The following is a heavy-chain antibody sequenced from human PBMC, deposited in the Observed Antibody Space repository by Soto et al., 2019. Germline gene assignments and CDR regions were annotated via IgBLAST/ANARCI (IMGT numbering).Heavy chain of an antibody. J-gene: IGHJ6*02. CDR1: GDSVSSNSAA. CDR3: ARDPNYYGKDV. V-gene: IGHV6-1*01. CDR2: TYYRSKWYN. Sequence: SQTLSLTCAISGDSVSSNSAAWNWLRQTPSRGLEWLGRTYYRSKWYNEYAVSVKSRITFNPDTSKNQVALQLNSVSPEDTAIYYCARDPNYYGKDVWGQGTTVTVSS.